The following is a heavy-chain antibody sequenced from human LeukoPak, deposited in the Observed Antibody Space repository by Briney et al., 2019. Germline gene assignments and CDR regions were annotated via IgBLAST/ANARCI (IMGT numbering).Heavy chain of an antibody. Sequence: PGRSLRLSCAASGFSFDDYAMHWVRQAPGRGLEWVSGISWNGGDIGYADSVKGRITISRDDAKKSLYLQMNSLRPEDTALYYCVNSANAFSGSFDPGYFDYWGQGTLVTVPS. J-gene: IGHJ4*02. CDR2: ISWNGGDI. CDR3: VNSANAFSGSFDPGYFDY. CDR1: GFSFDDYA. D-gene: IGHD6-19*01. V-gene: IGHV3-9*01.